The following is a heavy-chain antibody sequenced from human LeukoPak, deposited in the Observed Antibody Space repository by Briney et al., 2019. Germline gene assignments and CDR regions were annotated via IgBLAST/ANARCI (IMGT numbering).Heavy chain of an antibody. CDR1: GGSFSDYS. CDR3: ATRLPTDY. Sequence: PSETLTLTCAVYGGSFSDYSWRWIRQPPGKGLEWIWEIDHSGSTSYNPSLKRRLTISVDSSKKQFSLKLNSVTAADTAVYYCATRLPTDYWGQGTLVTVSS. CDR2: IDHSGST. J-gene: IGHJ4*02. D-gene: IGHD5-12*01. V-gene: IGHV4-34*01.